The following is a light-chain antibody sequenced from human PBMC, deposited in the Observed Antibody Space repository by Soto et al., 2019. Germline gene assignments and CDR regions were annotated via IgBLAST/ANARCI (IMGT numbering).Light chain of an antibody. CDR2: WAS. CDR1: QNLLYRSNTKNY. CDR3: QHYYGTLWT. Sequence: DIVMTQSPDSLAVSLGERATIKCKSSQNLLYRSNTKNYLAWYQQKPGQPPKLLIYWASTRQSGVPDRFSGSGSGTDFTLPISSLQAEDAAVYYCQHYYGTLWTFGQGTKVEIK. V-gene: IGKV4-1*01. J-gene: IGKJ1*01.